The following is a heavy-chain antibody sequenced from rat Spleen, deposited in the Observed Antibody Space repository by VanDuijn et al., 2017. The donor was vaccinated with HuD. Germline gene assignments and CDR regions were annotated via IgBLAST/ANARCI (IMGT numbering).Heavy chain of an antibody. CDR2: IRMDDSHT. D-gene: IGHD1-12*02. V-gene: IGHV5-29*01. CDR1: GFTFSHYG. Sequence: EVQLVESGGDLVQPGRSLKLTCAASGFTFSHYGMAWVRQAPTKGLEWVATIRMDDSHTYYRDSVKGRFTISRDNTNNSLYLQMDSLRSEDTATYYCTTDSYFDGTYYPGGFDYWGQGVMVTVSS. CDR3: TTDSYFDGTYYPGGFDY. J-gene: IGHJ2*01.